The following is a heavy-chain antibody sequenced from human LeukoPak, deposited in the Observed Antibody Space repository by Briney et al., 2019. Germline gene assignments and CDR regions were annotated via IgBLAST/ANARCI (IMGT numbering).Heavy chain of an antibody. D-gene: IGHD6-19*01. J-gene: IGHJ4*02. V-gene: IGHV3-23*01. Sequence: GGSLRLSCEASGFTFSTYAMSWVRQAPGKGLEWVSAIIGSGHSTIYADSVKGRFTISRDNSENTLYLQMNSLRAEDTAVYYCVKRDSSGWYYFDYWGQGTLVTVSS. CDR2: IIGSGHST. CDR3: VKRDSSGWYYFDY. CDR1: GFTFSTYA.